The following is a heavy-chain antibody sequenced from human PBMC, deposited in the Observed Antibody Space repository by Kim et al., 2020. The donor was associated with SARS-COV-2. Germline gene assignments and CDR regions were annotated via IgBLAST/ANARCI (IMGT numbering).Heavy chain of an antibody. V-gene: IGHV4-4*02. CDR2: IYHSGST. Sequence: SETLSLTCAVSGGSISSSNWWSWVRQPPGKGLEWIGEIYHSGSTNYNPSLKSRVTISVDKSKNQFSLKLSSVTAADTAVYYCARAKDFWSGYHNWFDPWGQGTLVTASS. D-gene: IGHD3-3*01. CDR1: GGSISSSNW. J-gene: IGHJ5*02. CDR3: ARAKDFWSGYHNWFDP.